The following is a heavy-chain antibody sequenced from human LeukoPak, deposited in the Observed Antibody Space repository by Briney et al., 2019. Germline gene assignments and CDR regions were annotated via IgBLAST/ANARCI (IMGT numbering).Heavy chain of an antibody. D-gene: IGHD3-10*02. Sequence: GGSLRLSCAASGFTFSSYWMSWVRQAPGKGLEWVANIKQDGSEKYYVDSVKGRFTISRDNAKNSLYLQMNSLRAEDTAVYYCAKFLGSGSYFLYYYYGMDVWGQGTTVTVSS. CDR2: IKQDGSEK. V-gene: IGHV3-7*03. CDR3: AKFLGSGSYFLYYYYGMDV. CDR1: GFTFSSYW. J-gene: IGHJ6*02.